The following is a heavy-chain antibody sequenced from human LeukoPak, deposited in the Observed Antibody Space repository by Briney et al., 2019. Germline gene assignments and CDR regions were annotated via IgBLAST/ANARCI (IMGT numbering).Heavy chain of an antibody. V-gene: IGHV3-23*01. D-gene: IGHD3-10*01. CDR2: ISGSGGST. CDR3: AKAGVRGVAYYFDY. CDR1: GFTFSSYG. J-gene: IGHJ4*02. Sequence: GGTLRLSCAASGFTFSSYGMSWVRQAPGKGLEWVSGISGSGGSTYYADSVKGRFTITRDNSKNTLYLQMNSLRAEDTAVYYCAKAGVRGVAYYFDYWGQGTLVTVSS.